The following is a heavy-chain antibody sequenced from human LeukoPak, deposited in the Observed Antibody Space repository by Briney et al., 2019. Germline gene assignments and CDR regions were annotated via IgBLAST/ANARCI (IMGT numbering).Heavy chain of an antibody. J-gene: IGHJ4*02. Sequence: ASLKVSCKASGYTFTSYYMHWVRQAPGQGLEWMGIINPSGGSTSYAQKFQGRVTMTRDTSTSTVYMELSSLRSEDTAVYYCARATTGDPFDYWGQGTLVTVSS. D-gene: IGHD2-21*02. CDR1: GYTFTSYY. CDR2: INPSGGST. CDR3: ARATTGDPFDY. V-gene: IGHV1-46*01.